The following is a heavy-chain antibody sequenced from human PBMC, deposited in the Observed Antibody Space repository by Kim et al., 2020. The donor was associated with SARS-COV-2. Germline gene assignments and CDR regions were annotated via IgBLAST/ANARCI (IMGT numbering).Heavy chain of an antibody. Sequence: YYADSVKGRFTISRDNSKNTLYLQMNSLRAEDTAVYYCAKSLANWGIGAYWGQGTLVTVSS. V-gene: IGHV3-30*02. J-gene: IGHJ4*02. CDR3: AKSLANWGIGAY. D-gene: IGHD7-27*01.